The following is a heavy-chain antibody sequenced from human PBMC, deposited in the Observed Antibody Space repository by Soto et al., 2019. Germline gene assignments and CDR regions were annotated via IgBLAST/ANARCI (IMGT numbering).Heavy chain of an antibody. CDR3: VRSGTARLLRHSWFDT. D-gene: IGHD2-21*01. V-gene: IGHV3-21*01. CDR2: ITTSSAYI. J-gene: IGHJ5*02. CDR1: GFTFNTYY. Sequence: EVQLVESGGGLVKPGGSLRLSCAASGFTFNTYYMNWVRQAPGKGLEWVSSITTSSAYIYYADSLKGRITISRYNAKNSLFLQMNSLRAEDTAVYYCVRSGTARLLRHSWFDTWGQGTLVTVSS.